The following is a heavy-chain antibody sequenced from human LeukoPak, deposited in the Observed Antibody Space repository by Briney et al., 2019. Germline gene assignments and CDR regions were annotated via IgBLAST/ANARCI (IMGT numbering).Heavy chain of an antibody. CDR1: GFTFSSYS. CDR2: ISSSSSYI. Sequence: GGSLRLSCAASGFTFSSYSRNWVRQAPGKGLEWVSSISSSSSYIYYADSVKGRFTISRDNARNSLYLQVNSLRAEDTAVYYCARVPGDYWGQGTLVTVSS. V-gene: IGHV3-21*01. CDR3: ARVPGDY. J-gene: IGHJ4*02.